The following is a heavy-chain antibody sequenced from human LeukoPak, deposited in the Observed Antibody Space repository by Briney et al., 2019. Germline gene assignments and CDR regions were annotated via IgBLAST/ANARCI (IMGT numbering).Heavy chain of an antibody. J-gene: IGHJ4*02. CDR1: GFPFSNYW. D-gene: IGHD6-13*01. V-gene: IGHV3-74*01. CDR3: ARGYYSSSRFDS. Sequence: GGPLRLSCAASGFPFSNYWMHWVRQAPGKGLLWVSRVNSDGSTTNYADSVKGRFTISRDNAENTLYMRMNSLRPEDTAVYYCARGYYSSSRFDSWGQGTLVTVSS. CDR2: VNSDGSTT.